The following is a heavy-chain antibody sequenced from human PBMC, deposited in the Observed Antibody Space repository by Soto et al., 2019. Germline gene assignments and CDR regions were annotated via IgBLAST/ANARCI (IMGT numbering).Heavy chain of an antibody. Sequence: QVQLVESGGGVVQPGRSLRLSCAASGFTFSSYGMHWVRQAPGKGLEWVAVISYDGSNKYYADSVKGRFTISRDNSKNTLYLQMNSLRAEDTAVYYCAKDRKGVAASPWGQGTLVTVSS. CDR1: GFTFSSYG. V-gene: IGHV3-30*18. D-gene: IGHD6-13*01. CDR2: ISYDGSNK. J-gene: IGHJ5*02. CDR3: AKDRKGVAASP.